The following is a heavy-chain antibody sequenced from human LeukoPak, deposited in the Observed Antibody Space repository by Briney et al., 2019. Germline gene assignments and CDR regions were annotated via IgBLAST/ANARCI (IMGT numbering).Heavy chain of an antibody. D-gene: IGHD3-22*01. CDR2: IPYDGSNK. V-gene: IGHV3-30*03. J-gene: IGHJ4*02. CDR1: GFTFSSYG. CDR3: ASWGSYYDSSGYYSGY. Sequence: GRSLRLSCAASGFTFSSYGMHWVRQAPGKGLEWVAVIPYDGSNKYYADSVEGRFTISRDNSKNTLYLQMNSLRAEDTAVYYCASWGSYYDSSGYYSGYWGQGTLVTVSS.